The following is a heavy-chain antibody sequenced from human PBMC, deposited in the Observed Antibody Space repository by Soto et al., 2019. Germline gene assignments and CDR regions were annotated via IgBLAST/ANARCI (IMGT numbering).Heavy chain of an antibody. CDR1: GFTFDEYA. D-gene: IGHD1-1*01. Sequence: EMQLVESGGGLVQPGRSLRLSCAASGFTFDEYAMHWVRQAPGKGLEWVSHISWNSDRIEYADSVKGRFTISRDNTKNSLYLQMNSLRTEDTALYFCAKVTNWNDQEWWGPDLWGRGTLVIVSS. J-gene: IGHJ2*01. V-gene: IGHV3-9*01. CDR3: AKVTNWNDQEWWGPDL. CDR2: ISWNSDRI.